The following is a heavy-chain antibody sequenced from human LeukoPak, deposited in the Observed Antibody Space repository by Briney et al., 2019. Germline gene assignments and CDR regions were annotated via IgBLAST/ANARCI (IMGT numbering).Heavy chain of an antibody. J-gene: IGHJ3*02. D-gene: IGHD2-2*02. CDR1: GFTFDDYA. CDR2: ISWNSGSI. Sequence: GRSLRLSCAASGFTFDDYAMHWVRQAPGKGLEWVSGISWNSGSIGYADSVKGRFTISRDNAKNSLYLQMNSLRAEDTALYYCAKDSRRCSSTSCYTGDDAFDIWGQGTMVTVSS. CDR3: AKDSRRCSSTSCYTGDDAFDI. V-gene: IGHV3-9*01.